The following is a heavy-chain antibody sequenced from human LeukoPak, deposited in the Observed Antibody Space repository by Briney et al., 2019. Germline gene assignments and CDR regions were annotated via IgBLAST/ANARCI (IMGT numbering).Heavy chain of an antibody. CDR1: GFTFSSYW. V-gene: IGHV3-74*03. D-gene: IGHD4-23*01. CDR2: TNTDGSST. J-gene: IGHJ1*01. Sequence: GGSLRLSCAASGFTFSSYWMHWVRQAPGKGLVWVSGTNTDGSSTMHADSVKGRFTIARDNAKNTLYLQMNSLRAEDTAVYYCYGANAEHWGQGTLVTVSS. CDR3: YGANAEH.